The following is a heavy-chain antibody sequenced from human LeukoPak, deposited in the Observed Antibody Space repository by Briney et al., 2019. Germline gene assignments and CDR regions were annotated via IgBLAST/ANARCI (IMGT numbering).Heavy chain of an antibody. Sequence: ASVKVSCKASGYTFTSYDINWVRQATGQGLEWMGWINPNSGGTNYAQKFQGRVTMTRDTSDSTAYMELSRLRSDDTAVYYCARGLRKQWLVRSLAFDIWGQGTMVTVSS. CDR1: GYTFTSYD. D-gene: IGHD6-19*01. J-gene: IGHJ3*02. CDR2: INPNSGGT. V-gene: IGHV1-2*02. CDR3: ARGLRKQWLVRSLAFDI.